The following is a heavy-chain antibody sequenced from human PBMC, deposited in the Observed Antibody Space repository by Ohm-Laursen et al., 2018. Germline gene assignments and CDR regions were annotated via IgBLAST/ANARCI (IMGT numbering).Heavy chain of an antibody. V-gene: IGHV3-9*01. D-gene: IGHD1-26*01. Sequence: RSLRLSCAASGFTFDDYAMHWVRQAPGKGLEWVSGISWNNGGIGYADSVKGRFTVSRDNAKNSLYLQMNSLRAEDTALYYCAKVVRGSYYDYWGQGTLVTVSS. CDR1: GFTFDDYA. J-gene: IGHJ4*02. CDR2: ISWNNGGI. CDR3: AKVVRGSYYDY.